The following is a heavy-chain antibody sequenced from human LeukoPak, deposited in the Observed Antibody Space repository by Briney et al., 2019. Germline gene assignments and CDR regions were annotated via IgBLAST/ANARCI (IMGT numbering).Heavy chain of an antibody. V-gene: IGHV3-43*01. CDR1: GFTFDHYT. CDR2: ISWDGGST. CDR3: AKVGQVVPAANFDY. D-gene: IGHD2-2*01. J-gene: IGHJ4*02. Sequence: PGGSLRLSCAASGFTFDHYTMHWVRQAPGKGLEWVSLISWDGGSTYYADSVKGRFTISRDNSKNSLYLQMNSLRAEDTAVYYCAKVGQVVPAANFDYWGQGTLVTVSS.